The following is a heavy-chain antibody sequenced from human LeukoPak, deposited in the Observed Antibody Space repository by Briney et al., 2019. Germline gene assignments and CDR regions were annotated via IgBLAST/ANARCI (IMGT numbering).Heavy chain of an antibody. CDR2: IHHSGTT. CDR3: ARRYNWNDRWD. V-gene: IGHV4-34*01. Sequence: PSETLSLTCAVYGGSFSDSYWTWIRQRPGKGLEWIGEIHHSGTTNFNPSLQSRVSISVDTAKNQFFLRVASMTAADTAFYYCARRYNWNDRWDWGQGTLVTVSP. CDR1: GGSFSDSY. D-gene: IGHD1-1*01. J-gene: IGHJ4*02.